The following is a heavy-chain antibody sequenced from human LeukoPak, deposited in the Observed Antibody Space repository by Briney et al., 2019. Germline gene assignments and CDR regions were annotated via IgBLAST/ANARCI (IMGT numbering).Heavy chain of an antibody. CDR3: VRDPSGTYSYHTFTF. CDR1: GFTFTSYS. J-gene: IGHJ3*01. CDR2: ISSSSDAI. D-gene: IGHD1-26*01. V-gene: IGHV3-48*04. Sequence: GSLRLSCAASGFTFTSYSMNWVRQAPGRGLEWVSYISSSSDAIYYADSVKGRFTISRDNAKNSLYLQMNSLRAEDTAVYYCVRDPSGTYSYHTFTFWGQGTMATVSS.